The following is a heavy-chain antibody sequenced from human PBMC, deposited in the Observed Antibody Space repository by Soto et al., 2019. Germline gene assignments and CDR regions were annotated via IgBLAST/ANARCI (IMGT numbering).Heavy chain of an antibody. V-gene: IGHV4-59*08. J-gene: IGHJ5*02. D-gene: IGHD6-13*01. CDR2: IYYSGST. CDR3: ARQGSGIAAAGNGFDP. CDR1: GGSISSYY. Sequence: SETLSLTCTVSGGSISSYYWSWIRQPPGKGLEWIGYIYYSGSTNYNPSLKSRVTISVDTSKNQFSLKLSSVTAADTAVYYCARQGSGIAAAGNGFDPWGQGTLVTVSS.